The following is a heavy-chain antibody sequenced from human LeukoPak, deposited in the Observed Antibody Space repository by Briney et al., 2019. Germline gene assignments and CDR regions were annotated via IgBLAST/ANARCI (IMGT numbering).Heavy chain of an antibody. CDR1: GYTFTKYD. Sequence: ASVTVSFKASGYTFTKYDIDWVRQAPGQGLEGRGWMNPNSGTTGYAQKFQGRVTMTRTTSISTAYMELSSLRSEDTAVYYCARVPGYYRAIDYWGQGTLVTVSS. CDR3: ARVPGYYRAIDY. J-gene: IGHJ4*02. V-gene: IGHV1-8*01. D-gene: IGHD3-3*01. CDR2: MNPNSGTT.